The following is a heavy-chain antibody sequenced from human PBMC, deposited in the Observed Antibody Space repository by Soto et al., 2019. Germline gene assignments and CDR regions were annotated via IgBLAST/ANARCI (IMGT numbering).Heavy chain of an antibody. V-gene: IGHV1-18*04. CDR3: ARDRVAGIWGDAFDI. Sequence: ASVKVSCKTSGYTFTNHGINWVRQAPGQGLECMGWINPYNGNTNYAQKLQGRVTLTTDTSTSTAYMDLRSLTSDDTAVYYCARDRVAGIWGDAFDIWGQGTMVTVSS. CDR2: INPYNGNT. J-gene: IGHJ3*02. D-gene: IGHD3-16*01. CDR1: GYTFTNHG.